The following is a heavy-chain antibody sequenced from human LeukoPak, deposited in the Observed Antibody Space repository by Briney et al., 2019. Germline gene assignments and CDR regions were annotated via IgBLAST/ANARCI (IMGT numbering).Heavy chain of an antibody. Sequence: ASVKVSCKASGYTFTSYDINWVRQATGQGLEWMGWMNPNSGNTGYAQKFQGRVTMTRNTSISTAYMELSRLRSEDTAVYYCARVEGQIFGVVIGPNWFDPWGQGTLVTVSS. J-gene: IGHJ5*02. CDR2: MNPNSGNT. D-gene: IGHD3-3*01. CDR3: ARVEGQIFGVVIGPNWFDP. V-gene: IGHV1-8*01. CDR1: GYTFTSYD.